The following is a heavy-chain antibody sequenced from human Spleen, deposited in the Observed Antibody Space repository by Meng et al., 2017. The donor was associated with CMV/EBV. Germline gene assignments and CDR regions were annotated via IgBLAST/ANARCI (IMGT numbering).Heavy chain of an antibody. CDR3: AKGLRPYGMDV. CDR1: GFAFHDYT. Sequence: GGSLRLSCTASGFAFHDYTMHWVRQAPGKGLEWVSGISWNSGSIGYADSVKGRFTISRDNAKNSLYVQMNRLRPEDTALYYCAKGLRPYGMDVWGQGTTVTVSS. V-gene: IGHV3-9*01. CDR2: ISWNSGSI. J-gene: IGHJ6*02.